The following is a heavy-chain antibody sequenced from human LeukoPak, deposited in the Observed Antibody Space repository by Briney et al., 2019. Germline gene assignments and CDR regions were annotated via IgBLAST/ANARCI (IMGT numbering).Heavy chain of an antibody. D-gene: IGHD6-19*01. CDR2: IGSSGSTI. CDR1: GFPFRTYE. CDR3: ARSLLGQWLVRRSFDY. J-gene: IGHJ4*02. V-gene: IGHV3-48*03. Sequence: GGSLRLSCEASGFPFRTYEMNWVGPTAGKGLEWVSCIGSSGSTIYYADSVKGRFTISRDNGKNSLYLHMNSLRAEDTAVYYCARSLLGQWLVRRSFDYWGQGTLVTVSS.